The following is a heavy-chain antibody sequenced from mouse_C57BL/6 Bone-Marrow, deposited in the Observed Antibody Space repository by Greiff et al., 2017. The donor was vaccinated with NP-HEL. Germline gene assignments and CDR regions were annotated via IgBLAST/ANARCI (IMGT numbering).Heavy chain of an antibody. D-gene: IGHD4-1*01. J-gene: IGHJ3*01. V-gene: IGHV1-81*01. CDR2: IYPRSGNT. CDR3: ARELGGTWFAY. CDR1: GYTFTSYG. Sequence: VQLQQSGAELARPGASVKLSCKASGYTFTSYGISWVKQRTGQGLEWIGEIYPRSGNTYYNEKFKGKATLTADKSSSTAYMELRSLTSEDSAVYFCARELGGTWFAYWGQGTLVTVSA.